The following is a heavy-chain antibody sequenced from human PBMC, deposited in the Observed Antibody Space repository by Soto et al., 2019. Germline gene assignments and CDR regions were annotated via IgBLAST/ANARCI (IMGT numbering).Heavy chain of an antibody. CDR2: IKTKAEGGAT. D-gene: IGHD3-3*01. V-gene: IGHV3-15*07. CDR1: DFTITNAW. J-gene: IGHJ6*02. CDR3: TTGAMEGC. Sequence: EVQLVESGGGLVQPGGSLRLSCAASDFTITNAWMSWVRQAPGKGLEWVGRIKTKAEGGATDYAAPLRGRISISRDDSRNTLFPQRNSRRTDATAVDYCTTGAMEGCWGQGATVTVSS.